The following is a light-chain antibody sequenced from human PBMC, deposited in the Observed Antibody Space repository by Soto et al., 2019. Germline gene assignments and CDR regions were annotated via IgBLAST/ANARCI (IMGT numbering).Light chain of an antibody. Sequence: TQSPGTLSLSPGERATLSCRASQTVRNNYLAWYQQKPGQAPRLLIYGASTRATGIPARFSGSGSGTEFTLTISSLQSEDFAVYYCQQYNNWPRTFGQGTRLEI. CDR2: GAS. V-gene: IGKV3-15*01. CDR1: QTVRNN. J-gene: IGKJ5*01. CDR3: QQYNNWPRT.